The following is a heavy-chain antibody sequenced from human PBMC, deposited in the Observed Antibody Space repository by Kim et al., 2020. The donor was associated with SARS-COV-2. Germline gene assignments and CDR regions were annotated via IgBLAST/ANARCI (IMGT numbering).Heavy chain of an antibody. V-gene: IGHV3-33*01. Sequence: GGSLRLSCAASGFTFSSYGMHWVRQAPGKGLEWVAVIWYDGSNKYYADSVKGRFTISRDNSKNTLYLQMNSLRAEDTAVYYCARDTVARGGDYGMDVWGQGTTVTVSS. CDR1: GFTFSSYG. CDR3: ARDTVARGGDYGMDV. J-gene: IGHJ6*02. CDR2: IWYDGSNK. D-gene: IGHD4-17*01.